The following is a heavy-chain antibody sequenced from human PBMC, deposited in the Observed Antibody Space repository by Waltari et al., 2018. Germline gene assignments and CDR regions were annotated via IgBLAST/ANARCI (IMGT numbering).Heavy chain of an antibody. J-gene: IGHJ4*02. CDR3: AKGKQWLVYFDY. Sequence: EVQLLESGGGLVQPGGSLRLSCAASGFTFSSYAMSWVRQAPGKGLEWVSFIYSGGITYYADSVKGRFTISRDNSKNTLYLQMNSLRAEDTAVYYCAKGKQWLVYFDYWGQGTLVTVSS. CDR1: GFTFSSYA. CDR2: IYSGGIT. V-gene: IGHV3-23*03. D-gene: IGHD6-19*01.